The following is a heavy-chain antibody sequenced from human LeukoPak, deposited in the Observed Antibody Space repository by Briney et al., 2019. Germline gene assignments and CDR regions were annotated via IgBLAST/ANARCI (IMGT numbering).Heavy chain of an antibody. CDR2: ICGSGGST. CDR1: GFTFSSYA. CDR3: ATLSVQGYYFDY. V-gene: IGHV3-23*01. D-gene: IGHD1-1*01. Sequence: PGGALRLSCAASGFTFSSYAMSGVRQAPGKGLEGVSAICGSGGSTYYADSVKGRFTISRDNSKNTLYLQMNRLSAEDTAVYYCATLSVQGYYFDYWGQGTLVAVSS. J-gene: IGHJ4*02.